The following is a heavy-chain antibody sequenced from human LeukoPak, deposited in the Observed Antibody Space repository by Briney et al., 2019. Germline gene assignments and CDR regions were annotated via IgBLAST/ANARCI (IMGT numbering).Heavy chain of an antibody. CDR3: AKIGYCSSTSCL. CDR1: GFTFSSYG. D-gene: IGHD2-2*03. V-gene: IGHV3-30*02. Sequence: GGSLRLSCAASGFTFSSYGMHWVRQAPGKGLEWVAFIRYDGSNKYYADSVKGRFTISRDNSKNTLYLQMNSLRAEDTAVYYCAKIGYCSSTSCLWGQGTLVTVSS. CDR2: IRYDGSNK. J-gene: IGHJ4*02.